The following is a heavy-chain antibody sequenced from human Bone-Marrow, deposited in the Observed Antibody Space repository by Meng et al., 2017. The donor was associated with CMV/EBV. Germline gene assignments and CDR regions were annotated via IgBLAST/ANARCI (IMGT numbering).Heavy chain of an antibody. CDR3: ARSNYCNTIPCSLLRADYYYGLDV. V-gene: IGHV4-34*01. CDR2: INNKAST. J-gene: IGHJ6*02. Sequence: ESLKISCAVYGDSFSNYFWNWVRQPPGKGLEWIGEINNKASTNYNPSLKSRVTMSVDTSTNQFSLKLTSVTAADTAVYYCARSNYCNTIPCSLLRADYYYGLDVWGQGTTVTVSS. D-gene: IGHD2/OR15-2a*01. CDR1: GDSFSNYF.